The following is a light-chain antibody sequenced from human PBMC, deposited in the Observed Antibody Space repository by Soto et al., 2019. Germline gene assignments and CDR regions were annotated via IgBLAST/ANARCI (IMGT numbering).Light chain of an antibody. V-gene: IGLV2-14*01. J-gene: IGLJ2*01. Sequence: QAVVTQPASVSGSPGQSITISCTGTSSDVGGYNYVSWYQQHPGKAPKFMIYEVSIRPSGVSNRFSGSKSGNTASLTISGLQAEDEADYFCSSYTTSSTLVVFGGGTQLTVL. CDR2: EVS. CDR3: SSYTTSSTLVV. CDR1: SSDVGGYNY.